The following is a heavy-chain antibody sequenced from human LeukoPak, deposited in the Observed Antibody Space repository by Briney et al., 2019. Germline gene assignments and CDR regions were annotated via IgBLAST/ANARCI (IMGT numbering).Heavy chain of an antibody. D-gene: IGHD4-23*01. CDR1: GGSISSSNW. Sequence: SETLSLTCAVSGGSISSSNWWSWVRQPPGRGLEWIGEIYHSGSTNYNPSLKSRVTISVDKSKNQFSLKLSSVTAADTAVYYCASAVVSFAFDYWGQGTLVTVSS. J-gene: IGHJ4*02. CDR2: IYHSGST. V-gene: IGHV4-4*02. CDR3: ASAVVSFAFDY.